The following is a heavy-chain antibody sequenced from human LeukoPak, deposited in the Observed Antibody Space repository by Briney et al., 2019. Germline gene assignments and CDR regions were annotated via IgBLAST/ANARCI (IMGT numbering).Heavy chain of an antibody. CDR2: INPSGGST. D-gene: IGHD4-17*01. CDR1: GYTFTSYY. J-gene: IGHJ4*02. CDR3: ARSVLTTVTTVPEFDY. Sequence: VASVKVSCKASGYTFTSYYMHWVRQAPGQGLEWMGIINPSGGSTSYAQKFQGRVTMTRDTSTSTVYMELSSLRSEDTAVYYCARSVLTTVTTVPEFDYWGQGTLVTVSS. V-gene: IGHV1-46*01.